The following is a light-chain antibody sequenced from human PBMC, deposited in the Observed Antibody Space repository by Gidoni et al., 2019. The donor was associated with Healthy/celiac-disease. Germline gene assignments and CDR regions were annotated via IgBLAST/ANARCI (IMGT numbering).Light chain of an antibody. CDR1: SLRSYY. Sequence: SSELTQDPAVSVALGQTVRITCQGDSLRSYYASWYQQKPGQAPVLVIYGKNNRPSGIPDRFSGSSSGNTASLTITGAQAVDEADYYCNSRDSSGNHVAFGGGTKLTVL. J-gene: IGLJ2*01. CDR3: NSRDSSGNHVA. V-gene: IGLV3-19*01. CDR2: GKN.